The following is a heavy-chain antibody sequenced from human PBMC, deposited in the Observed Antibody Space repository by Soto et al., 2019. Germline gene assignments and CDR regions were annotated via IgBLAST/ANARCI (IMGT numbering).Heavy chain of an antibody. CDR3: AREQGPHYDFWSGYYWFDP. CDR2: TYYRSEWYN. D-gene: IGHD3-3*01. J-gene: IGHJ5*02. V-gene: IGHV6-1*01. Sequence: SQTLSLTCAISGDSVSSNSAAWNWIRQSPSRGLEWLGRTYYRSEWYNDYAVSVKSRITINPDTSKNQFSLQLNSVTPEDTAVYYCAREQGPHYDFWSGYYWFDPWGQGTLVTVSS. CDR1: GDSVSSNSAA.